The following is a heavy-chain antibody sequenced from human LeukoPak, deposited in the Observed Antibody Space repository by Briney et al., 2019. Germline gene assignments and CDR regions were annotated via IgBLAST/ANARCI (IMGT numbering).Heavy chain of an antibody. CDR2: IKQDGSEK. V-gene: IGHV3-7*03. D-gene: IGHD3-22*01. J-gene: IGHJ4*02. CDR1: GFTFSSYW. CDR3: AQGPPHHYFRINYYDSSGYFGY. Sequence: QPGGSLRLSCAASGFTFSSYWMSWVRQAPGKGLEWVANIKQDGSEKYYVDSVKGRFTISRDNAKNSLYLQMNSLRAEDTALYYCAQGPPHHYFRINYYDSSGYFGYWGQGTLVTVSS.